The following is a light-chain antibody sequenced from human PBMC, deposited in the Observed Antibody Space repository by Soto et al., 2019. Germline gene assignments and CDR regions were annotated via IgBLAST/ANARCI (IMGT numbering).Light chain of an antibody. CDR2: GAS. V-gene: IGKV3-20*01. CDR3: QQYGSSPYT. Sequence: EIVLTQSPGSLSWSPGERATLSCGASQSVTSSYLAWYQQKAGQAPRLLIYGASSRGTGILDRFSGSGSEPDFTLTISRLEPEDFAVYYCQQYGSSPYTFGQGTKLEIK. CDR1: QSVTSSY. J-gene: IGKJ2*01.